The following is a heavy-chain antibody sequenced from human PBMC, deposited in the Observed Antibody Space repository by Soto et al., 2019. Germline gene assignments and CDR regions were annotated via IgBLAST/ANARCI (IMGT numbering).Heavy chain of an antibody. D-gene: IGHD5-12*01. CDR3: ATSNSGYVDIVATITDAFDI. V-gene: IGHV1-69*13. J-gene: IGHJ3*02. CDR1: GGTFSSYA. CDR2: IIPIFGTA. Sequence: SVKVSCKASGGTFSSYAISWVRQAPGQGLEWMGGIIPIFGTANHAQKFQGRVTITADESTSTAYMELSSLRSEDTAVYYCATSNSGYVDIVATITDAFDIWGQGTMVTVSS.